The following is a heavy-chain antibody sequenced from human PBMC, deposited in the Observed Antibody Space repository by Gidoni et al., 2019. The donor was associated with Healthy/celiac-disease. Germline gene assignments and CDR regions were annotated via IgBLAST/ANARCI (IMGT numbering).Heavy chain of an antibody. CDR2: INPNSGGT. CDR1: GYTFTGYD. Sequence: QVQLVQSGAEVKKPGASVKVSCKASGYTFTGYDMHWVRQAPGQGLAWMGWINPNSGGTNYAQKFQGWVTMTRDTSISTAYMELSRLRSDDTAVYYCARGPIVVVPAAENWFDPWGQGTLVTVSS. D-gene: IGHD2-2*01. J-gene: IGHJ5*02. CDR3: ARGPIVVVPAAENWFDP. V-gene: IGHV1-2*04.